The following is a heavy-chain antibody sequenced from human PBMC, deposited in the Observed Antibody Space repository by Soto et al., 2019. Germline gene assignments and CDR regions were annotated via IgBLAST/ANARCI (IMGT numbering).Heavy chain of an antibody. CDR3: ERAARYYYDSSGYYLNYYYYYGMDV. CDR2: TIPIFGTA. Sequence: QVQLVQSGAEVKKPGSSVKVSCKASGGTFSSYAISWVRQAPGQGLEWMGGTIPIFGTANYAQKFQGRVTITGDESTSKAYMELSSLRSEDTAVYYCERAARYYYDSSGYYLNYYYYYGMDVWGQGTTVTVSS. D-gene: IGHD3-22*01. J-gene: IGHJ6*02. V-gene: IGHV1-69*01. CDR1: GGTFSSYA.